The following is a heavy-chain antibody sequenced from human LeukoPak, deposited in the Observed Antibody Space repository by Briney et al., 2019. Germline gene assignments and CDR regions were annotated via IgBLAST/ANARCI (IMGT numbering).Heavy chain of an antibody. CDR1: GFTINIYD. CDR3: ARGVSD. Sequence: GASLRHSCATAGFTINIYDMNWVRQAPGKWLEWVSIISGNGISPYCTACVKGRFTINRDDSKNTLYLQMKSVRVEDTAIYYCARGVSDWGQGTL. D-gene: IGHD3-16*01. V-gene: IGHV3-23*01. CDR2: ISGNGISP. J-gene: IGHJ4*02.